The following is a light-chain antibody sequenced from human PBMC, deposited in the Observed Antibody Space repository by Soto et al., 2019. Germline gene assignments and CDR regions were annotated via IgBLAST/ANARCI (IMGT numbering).Light chain of an antibody. Sequence: IQLTQSPSSLSASVGDSVTITCRASQDMSSYLAWYQQKPGKAPNLLIYAASTLQSGVPSRFSGSGSGTDLTITINSLQPEDFATYYCQQLKSYPITFGQGTRLEIK. CDR3: QQLKSYPIT. V-gene: IGKV1-9*01. CDR2: AAS. CDR1: QDMSSY. J-gene: IGKJ5*01.